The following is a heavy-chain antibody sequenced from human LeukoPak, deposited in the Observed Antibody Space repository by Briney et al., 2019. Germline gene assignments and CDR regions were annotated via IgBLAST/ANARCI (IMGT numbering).Heavy chain of an antibody. Sequence: ASVKVSCKVSGYTLTEISMYWVRQAPGKGLEWMGRFDPENGETLYAQKFQGRVTMTEDTSTDTAYMELSSLRSEDTAVYFCAKGPIGAPDYYFDYWGQGTLVTVSS. CDR1: GYTLTEIS. V-gene: IGHV1-24*01. CDR3: AKGPIGAPDYYFDY. D-gene: IGHD3-10*01. J-gene: IGHJ4*02. CDR2: FDPENGET.